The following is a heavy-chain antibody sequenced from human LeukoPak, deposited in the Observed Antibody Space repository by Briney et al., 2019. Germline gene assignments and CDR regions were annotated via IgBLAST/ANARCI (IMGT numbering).Heavy chain of an antibody. D-gene: IGHD3-10*01. CDR1: GGSISSYY. CDR2: IYDSGST. Sequence: SETLSLTCTVSGGSISSYYWSWIRQPPGKGLEWIGYIYDSGSTHYNPSLKSRVTISVDRSENQFSLKLSSVTAADTAVYYCARYGGSGTYYFDYWGQGTLVTVSS. CDR3: ARYGGSGTYYFDY. J-gene: IGHJ4*02. V-gene: IGHV4-59*12.